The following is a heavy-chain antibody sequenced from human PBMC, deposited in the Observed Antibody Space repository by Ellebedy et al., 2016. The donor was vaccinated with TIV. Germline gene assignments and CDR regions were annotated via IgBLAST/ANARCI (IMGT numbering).Heavy chain of an antibody. D-gene: IGHD3-10*01. V-gene: IGHV1-18*04. J-gene: IGHJ5*02. CDR2: ISPYNGNT. CDR3: ASDYGSGSASGFDP. CDR1: GYTFSANY. Sequence: ASVKVSCXASGYTFSANYLHWVRQAPGQGLEWMGWISPYNGNTLYAQKFQGRLTMTTDTSTNTAYIELRSLRSDNTAVYYCASDYGSGSASGFDPWGQGTLVSVSS.